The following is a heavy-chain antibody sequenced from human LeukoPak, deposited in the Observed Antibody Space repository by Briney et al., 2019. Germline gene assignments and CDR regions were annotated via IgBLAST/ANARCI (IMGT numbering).Heavy chain of an antibody. Sequence: PGGSLRLSCAASGFTFSTYGMHWVRQAPGKGLEWVAAISYDGTNKYYADSVKGRFTVSRDNSKNTLYLQMNSLRPDDTAVYYCAGSSSSHYYFDYWGQGTLVTVSS. CDR1: GFTFSTYG. D-gene: IGHD2-2*01. CDR3: AGSSSSHYYFDY. J-gene: IGHJ4*02. CDR2: ISYDGTNK. V-gene: IGHV3-30*03.